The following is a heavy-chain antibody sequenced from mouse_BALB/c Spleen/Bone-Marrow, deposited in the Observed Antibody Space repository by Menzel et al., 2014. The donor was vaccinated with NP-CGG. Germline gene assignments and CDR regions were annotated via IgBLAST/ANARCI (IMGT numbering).Heavy chain of an antibody. CDR3: ARVGDKRRFDV. CDR1: GYSFTGYN. J-gene: IGHJ1*01. D-gene: IGHD3-3*01. V-gene: IGHV1-39*01. CDR2: IDPYYGAT. Sequence: EVQGVESGPELEKPGASVKISCKASGYSFTGYNMNWVKQSNGKSLEWIGIIDPYYGATTYNQKFKGKATLTVDKSSSTAYMQHKSLTADDSAVYCCARVGDKRRFDVWGAGTPVTVSS.